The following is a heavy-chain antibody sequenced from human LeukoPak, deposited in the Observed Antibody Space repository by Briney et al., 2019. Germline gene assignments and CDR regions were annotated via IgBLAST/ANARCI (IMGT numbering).Heavy chain of an antibody. CDR2: IWDDGTIK. J-gene: IGHJ4*02. D-gene: IGHD6-19*01. CDR1: GFTFSSYG. Sequence: GGSLRLSCAASGFTFSSYGMHWGRQAPGKGLEWVAAIWDDGTIKKYADSVKGRFTISRDNSKNTLYLQMNSLRAEDTAVYYCARDRERLADYWGQGTLVTVSS. V-gene: IGHV3-33*01. CDR3: ARDRERLADY.